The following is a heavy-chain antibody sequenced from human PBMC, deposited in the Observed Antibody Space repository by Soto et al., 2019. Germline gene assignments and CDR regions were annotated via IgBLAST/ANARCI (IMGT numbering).Heavy chain of an antibody. CDR2: INWNSGST. V-gene: IGHV3-9*01. Sequence: PGGSLRLSCEASGLTFEDYAMHWIRQAPGKGLEWVAGINWNSGSTGYADSVKGRFTISRDNVNNSLHLEMSTLKAEDTAMYYCARGRGALTVISNWFDPWGQGPLVTVSS. CDR1: GLTFEDYA. D-gene: IGHD2-21*01. J-gene: IGHJ5*02. CDR3: ARGRGALTVISNWFDP.